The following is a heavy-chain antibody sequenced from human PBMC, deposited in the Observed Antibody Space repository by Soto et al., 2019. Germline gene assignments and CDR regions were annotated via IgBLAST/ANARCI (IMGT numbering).Heavy chain of an antibody. D-gene: IGHD1-26*01. J-gene: IGHJ4*02. CDR1: GFTFTDYA. V-gene: IGHV3-64D*08. Sequence: GGSLRLSCSTSGFTFTDYAMHWVRQAPGKGLEYVSAISANGDDTLYADSVKGRFIISRDDSRKTLYLQLSSLRLEDTAMYYCLQRSGTNPESYPVWGQGTLVTVSS. CDR2: ISANGDDT. CDR3: LQRSGTNPESYPV.